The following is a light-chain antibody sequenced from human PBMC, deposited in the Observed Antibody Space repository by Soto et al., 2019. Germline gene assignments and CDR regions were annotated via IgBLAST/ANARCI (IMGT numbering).Light chain of an antibody. CDR3: ATWDDSLNGQV. J-gene: IGLJ2*01. CDR2: YDD. CDR1: SSNIRNNA. Sequence: QSVLTQPPSVSGAPRQSVTISCSGSSSNIRNNAVNWYQQFPGKAPKLLIYYDDLLPSGVSARLSGSKSGTSASLAISGLQSEDEADYYCATWDDSLNGQVFGGGTKVTVL. V-gene: IGLV1-36*01.